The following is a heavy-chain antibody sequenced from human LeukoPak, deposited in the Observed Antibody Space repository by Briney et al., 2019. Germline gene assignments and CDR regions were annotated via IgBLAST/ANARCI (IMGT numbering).Heavy chain of an antibody. V-gene: IGHV4-34*01. CDR3: ARTIWFGELLPFDY. CDR1: GGSFSGYY. J-gene: IGHJ4*02. CDR2: INHSGST. Sequence: SETLSLTCAVYGGSFSGYYWSWIRQPPGRGLEWIGEINHSGSTNYNPSLKSRVTISVDTSKNQFSLKLSSVTAADTAVYYCARTIWFGELLPFDYWGQGTLVTVSS. D-gene: IGHD3-10*01.